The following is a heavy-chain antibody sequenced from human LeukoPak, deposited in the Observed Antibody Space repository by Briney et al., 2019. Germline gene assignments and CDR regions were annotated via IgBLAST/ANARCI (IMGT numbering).Heavy chain of an antibody. D-gene: IGHD1-26*01. CDR3: ARESGVNAGSYGY. CDR2: IFTSGST. V-gene: IGHV4-4*07. J-gene: IGHJ4*02. Sequence: PSETLSLTCTVSGGSISSYYWTWIRQPAGEGLEWIGRIFTSGSTNYNPSLKSRATMSVDTSKNEFSLRLTSVTAAGTAVYYCARESGVNAGSYGYWGQGTLVTVSS. CDR1: GGSISSYY.